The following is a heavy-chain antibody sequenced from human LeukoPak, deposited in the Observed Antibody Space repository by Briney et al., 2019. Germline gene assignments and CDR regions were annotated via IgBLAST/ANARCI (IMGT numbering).Heavy chain of an antibody. D-gene: IGHD3-9*01. CDR1: GFTFSSYP. CDR2: LSGSGGST. J-gene: IGHJ6*04. V-gene: IGHV3-23*01. Sequence: PGGSLRLSCAASGFTFSSYPMTGVPQAPGKGLEWVSALSGSGGSTYYADSVKGRFTISRDNSKNTLYLQMNSLRAEDTAVYYCAKVDGDFDWLLTDYYYGMDVWGKGTTVTVSS. CDR3: AKVDGDFDWLLTDYYYGMDV.